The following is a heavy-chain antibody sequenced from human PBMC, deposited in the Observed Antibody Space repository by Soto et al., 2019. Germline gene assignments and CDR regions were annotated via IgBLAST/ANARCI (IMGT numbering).Heavy chain of an antibody. J-gene: IGHJ3*02. CDR3: AKAAGYRFDS. Sequence: EVQLVETWGGLVQPGGSLRLSCAASGFTFRSHWLSWVRQAPGKGLEWVANIRQDGNEEQYLDSVKGRFTLSRDNAKKSLYLQINALRVEDTAVYYGAKAAGYRFDSRGSGTMVTVSS. CDR2: IRQDGNEE. CDR1: GFTFRSHW. V-gene: IGHV3-7*01. D-gene: IGHD5-18*01.